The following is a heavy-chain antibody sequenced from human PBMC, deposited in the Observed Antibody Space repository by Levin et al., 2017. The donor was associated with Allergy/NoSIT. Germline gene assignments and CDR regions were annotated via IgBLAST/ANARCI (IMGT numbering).Heavy chain of an antibody. CDR3: ARGGYCSSASCYAPTGH. CDR1: GDSVSSGSYY. Sequence: PSETLSLTCTVSGDSVSSGSYYWSWIRQPPGKGLEWIGYIYYSGSTNYNPSLKSRVTISIDTSKNQFSLKLSSVTAAHTAVYYCARGGYCSSASCYAPTGHWGQGTLVTVSS. V-gene: IGHV4-61*01. D-gene: IGHD2-2*03. CDR2: IYYSGST. J-gene: IGHJ4*02.